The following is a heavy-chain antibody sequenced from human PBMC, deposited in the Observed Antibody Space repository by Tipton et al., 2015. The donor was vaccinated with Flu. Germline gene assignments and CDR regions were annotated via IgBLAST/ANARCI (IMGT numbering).Heavy chain of an antibody. J-gene: IGHJ5*02. CDR2: IYAPGNI. V-gene: IGHV4-4*07. Sequence: GLVKPSETLSLNCSVSPGLVSDFFWSWLRQPAGRGLEWIGRIYAPGNINYNPSLKSRVTLSMDTSKNQFSLKMNFVTAADTALYYCARGGQFLSDRHFGPWGQGTLVTVSS. CDR1: PGLVSDFF. CDR3: ARGGQFLSDRHFGP. D-gene: IGHD3-10*01.